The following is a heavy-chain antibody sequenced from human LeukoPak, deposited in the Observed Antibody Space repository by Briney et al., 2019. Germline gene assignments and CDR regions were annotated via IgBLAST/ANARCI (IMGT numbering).Heavy chain of an antibody. CDR2: IIDNGDYT. CDR3: AKGTPRDGYNSGYFDY. CDR1: GLTFSSYA. J-gene: IGHJ4*02. V-gene: IGHV3-23*01. Sequence: PGGSQRLSCAASGLTFSSYAMRWARQAPGEGVEWVSFIIDNGDYTYYADSVKCRFTISRDNSKNTLYLQMNSLRAEDTAVYYCAKGTPRDGYNSGYFDYWGQGTLVTVSS. D-gene: IGHD5-24*01.